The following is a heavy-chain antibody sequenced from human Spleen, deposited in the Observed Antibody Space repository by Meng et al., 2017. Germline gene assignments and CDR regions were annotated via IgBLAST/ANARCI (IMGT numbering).Heavy chain of an antibody. CDR1: GFIFSRYA. J-gene: IGHJ4*02. CDR3: AQARGYSYGYWLDY. D-gene: IGHD5-18*01. Sequence: GGSLRLSCAASGFIFSRYAMHWVRQAPGKGLEWVAVISYDGSNKYYEDSVKGRFTISRDNSKNTLYLQMNSLRAEDTAVYYCAQARGYSYGYWLDYWGQGTLVTVSS. CDR2: ISYDGSNK. V-gene: IGHV3-30*01.